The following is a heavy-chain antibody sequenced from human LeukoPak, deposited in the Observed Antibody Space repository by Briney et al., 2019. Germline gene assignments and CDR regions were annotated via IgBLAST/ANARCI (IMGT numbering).Heavy chain of an antibody. V-gene: IGHV4-38-2*01. D-gene: IGHD4-17*01. CDR3: ARHAGYGDYNSFDY. CDR2: IYHTGST. Sequence: SETLSLTCAVSGHSISSGYYWGWIRQPPGKGLEWIGVIYHTGSTYYNPSLKTRVTISLDTSKNQFSLRLNSVTAADTAFYYCARHAGYGDYNSFDYWGQGTLVTVSS. J-gene: IGHJ4*02. CDR1: GHSISSGYY.